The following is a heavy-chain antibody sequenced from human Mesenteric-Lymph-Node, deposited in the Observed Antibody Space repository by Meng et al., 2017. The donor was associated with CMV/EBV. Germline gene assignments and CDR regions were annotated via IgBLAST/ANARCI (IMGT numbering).Heavy chain of an antibody. V-gene: IGHV3-20*04. CDR2: INWNGADI. CDR1: GFSFGDHG. D-gene: IGHD1-1*01. Sequence: GGSLRLSCVASGFSFGDHGMNWVRQPPGKGLEWVSRINWNGADIGYADSVQGRFSISRDNAKNSLYLEMNSLRVDDTALYYCARHTTLDDWFDPWGQGTLVTVSS. J-gene: IGHJ5*02. CDR3: ARHTTLDDWFDP.